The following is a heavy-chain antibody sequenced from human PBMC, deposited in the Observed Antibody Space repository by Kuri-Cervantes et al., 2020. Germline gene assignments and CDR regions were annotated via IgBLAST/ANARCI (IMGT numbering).Heavy chain of an antibody. V-gene: IGHV4-31*03. CDR3: AAQVVNGPADY. D-gene: IGHD2-2*01. J-gene: IGHJ4*02. CDR1: GGSISSGGYY. CDR2: IYYSGST. Sequence: SETLSLTCTVSGGSISSGGYYWSWIRQHPGKGLEWIGYIYYSGSTYYNPSLKSRVTISVDTSKNQFSLNLNSVTAADTAVYYCAAQVVNGPADYWGLGTLVTVSS.